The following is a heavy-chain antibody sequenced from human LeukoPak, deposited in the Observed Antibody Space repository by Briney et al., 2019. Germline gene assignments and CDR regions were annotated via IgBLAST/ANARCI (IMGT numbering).Heavy chain of an antibody. Sequence: ASVKVSCKASGYTFTNYGVSWVRQAPGQGLEWMGWINTYNGNTNYAQKLQGRVTMTTDTSTTTAYMELRSLRSDGTALYYCARTYIGASYYYIYWGQGTLVTVSS. CDR2: INTYNGNT. CDR3: ARTYIGASYYYIY. D-gene: IGHD2-2*01. CDR1: GYTFTNYG. J-gene: IGHJ4*02. V-gene: IGHV1-18*01.